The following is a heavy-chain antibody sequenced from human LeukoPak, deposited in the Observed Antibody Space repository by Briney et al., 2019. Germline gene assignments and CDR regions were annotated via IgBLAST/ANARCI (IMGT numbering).Heavy chain of an antibody. D-gene: IGHD3-10*01. CDR1: GVSISNTGYY. CDR3: AGFYGSVTYTYFAS. Sequence: KPSETLPLTCTVSGVSISNTGYYWGWVRQPPGKGLEWIGTIFYSGSAYYTPSLRSRVSMSLDTSKNQFSLNLNSVTAADTALYFCAGFYGSVTYTYFASWGQGTLVTVSS. J-gene: IGHJ4*02. CDR2: IFYSGSA. V-gene: IGHV4-39*01.